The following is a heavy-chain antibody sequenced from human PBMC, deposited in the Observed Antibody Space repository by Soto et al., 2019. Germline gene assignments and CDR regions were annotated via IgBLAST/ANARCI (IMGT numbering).Heavy chain of an antibody. Sequence: PGGSLRLSCAASGFTFSSYGMHWVRQAPGKGLEWVAVISYDGSNKYYADSVKGRFTISRDNSKNTLYLQMNSLRAEDTAVYYCAKDSGSAVIGRFDYWGQGTLVTVSS. D-gene: IGHD3-16*02. CDR1: GFTFSSYG. CDR3: AKDSGSAVIGRFDY. J-gene: IGHJ4*02. V-gene: IGHV3-30*18. CDR2: ISYDGSNK.